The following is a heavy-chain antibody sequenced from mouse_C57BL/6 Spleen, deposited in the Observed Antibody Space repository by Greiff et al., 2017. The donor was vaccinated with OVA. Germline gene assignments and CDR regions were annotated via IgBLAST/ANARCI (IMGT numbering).Heavy chain of an antibody. CDR3: ARDKIYYDPHWYFDD. CDR2: ISYDGSN. J-gene: IGHJ1*03. CDR1: GYSITSGYY. V-gene: IGHV3-6*01. D-gene: IGHD2-4*01. Sequence: EVQLVESGPGLVKPSQSLSLTCSVTGYSITSGYYWNWIRQFPGNKLEWMGYISYDGSNNYNPSLKNRISITRDTSKNQFFLKLNSVTTEDTATYYGARDKIYYDPHWYFDDWGTGTTVTVSS.